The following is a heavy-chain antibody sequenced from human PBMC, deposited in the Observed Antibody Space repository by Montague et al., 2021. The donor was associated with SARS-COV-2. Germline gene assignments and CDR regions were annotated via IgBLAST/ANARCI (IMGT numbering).Heavy chain of an antibody. Sequence: SETLSLTCTVSGGSISNHYWSWIRQSPGKGLEWIAYMYYSGSTKYNPSLKSRATISVDTSKNQFSLTLSSMTAADTAVYYCARARRGTIFGVIDAYYCMDIRGRGTTVTVSA. V-gene: IGHV4-59*11. CDR2: MYYSGST. CDR1: GGSISNHY. J-gene: IGHJ6*04. CDR3: ARARRGTIFGVIDAYYCMDI. D-gene: IGHD3-3*01.